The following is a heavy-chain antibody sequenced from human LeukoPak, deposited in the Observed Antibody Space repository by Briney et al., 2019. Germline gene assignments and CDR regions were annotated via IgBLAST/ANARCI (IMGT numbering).Heavy chain of an antibody. V-gene: IGHV4-39*07. CDR3: ARDLMIVVAYDAFDI. J-gene: IGHJ3*02. D-gene: IGHD3-22*01. CDR2: IYYSGST. Sequence: SETLSLTCTVSGGSISSSSYYWGWIRQPPGKGLEWIGSIYYSGSTNYNPSLKSRVTMSVDTSKNQFSLKLSSVTAADTAVYYCARDLMIVVAYDAFDIWGQGTMVTVSS. CDR1: GGSISSSSYY.